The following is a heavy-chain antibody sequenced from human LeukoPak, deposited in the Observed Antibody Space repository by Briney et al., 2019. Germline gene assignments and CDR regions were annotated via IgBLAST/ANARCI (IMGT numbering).Heavy chain of an antibody. CDR3: ARHGWAIAATRFDY. J-gene: IGHJ4*02. V-gene: IGHV4-39*01. D-gene: IGHD6-13*01. CDR1: GGSVTSTSYY. Sequence: SETLSLTCSVSGGSVTSTSYYWGWIRQPPGKGLEWIGSIYYGGRTKYNPSLKSRVTISVDTSKNQFSLNLNSVTAADTAVYYCARHGWAIAATRFDYWGQGTLATVSS. CDR2: IYYGGRT.